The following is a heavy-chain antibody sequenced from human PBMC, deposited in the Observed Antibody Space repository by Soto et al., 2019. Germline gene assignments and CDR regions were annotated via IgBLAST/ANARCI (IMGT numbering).Heavy chain of an antibody. CDR3: ARRGQEQSYYGMDV. CDR1: GGSFSGYY. Sequence: SETLSLTCAVYGGSFSGYYWSWIRQPPGKGLEWIGEINHSGSTNYNPSLKSRVTISVDTSKNQFSLKLSSVTAADTAVYYCARRGQEQSYYGMDVWGQGNTVTVSS. CDR2: INHSGST. V-gene: IGHV4-34*01. J-gene: IGHJ6*02.